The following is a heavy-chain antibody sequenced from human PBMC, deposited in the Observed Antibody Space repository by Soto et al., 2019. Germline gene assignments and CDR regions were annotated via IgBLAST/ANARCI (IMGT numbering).Heavy chain of an antibody. CDR3: ASGLGLAHAFDF. V-gene: IGHV3-66*01. Sequence: EMQLVESGGGLVQPGGSLRLSCAASGFIVTETYLNWVRQAPGKGLEWVSIVHSSGHTYYTDSVKDRFTISRDNSKNTMYLKMNGLRPENTAIYYCASGLGLAHAFDFWGQGTLVTVSS. J-gene: IGHJ4*02. D-gene: IGHD6-13*01. CDR1: GFIVTETY. CDR2: VHSSGHT.